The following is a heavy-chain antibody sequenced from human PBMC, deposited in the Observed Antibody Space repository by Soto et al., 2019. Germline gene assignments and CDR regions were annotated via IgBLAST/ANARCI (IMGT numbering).Heavy chain of an antibody. Sequence: GGSLRLSCAASGFTFSSYGMHWVRQAPGKGLEWVAVIWYDGSNKYYADSVKGRFTISRDNSKNTLYLQMNSLRAEDTAVYYCARGIAGGVFDYWGQGTLVTVSS. J-gene: IGHJ4*02. CDR3: ARGIAGGVFDY. V-gene: IGHV3-33*01. D-gene: IGHD2-15*01. CDR2: IWYDGSNK. CDR1: GFTFSSYG.